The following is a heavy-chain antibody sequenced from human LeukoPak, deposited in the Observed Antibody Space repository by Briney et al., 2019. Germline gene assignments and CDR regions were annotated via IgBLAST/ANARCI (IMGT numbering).Heavy chain of an antibody. CDR1: GGPISSYH. V-gene: IGHV4-4*07. D-gene: IGHD4-11*01. CDR2: IYTSGST. J-gene: IGHJ4*02. Sequence: PSETLSLTCTVSGGPISSYHWSWIRQPAGKGLEWIGRIYTSGSTNYNPSLKSRVTMSVDTSKNQFSLKLSSVTAAATAVYYCARHGGTRVTLVEVYYFDYWGQGTLVTVSS. CDR3: ARHGGTRVTLVEVYYFDY.